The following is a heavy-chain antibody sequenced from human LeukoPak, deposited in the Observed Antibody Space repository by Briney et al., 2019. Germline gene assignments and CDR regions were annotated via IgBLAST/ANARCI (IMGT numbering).Heavy chain of an antibody. Sequence: PSGTLSLTCAVSGGSISSSNWWSWVRQPPGKGLEWIGEIYHSGSTNYNPSLKSRVTISVDKSKNQFSLKLSSVTAADTAVYYCAGSYIVVVPAAPRHYYGMDVWGKGTTVTVSS. D-gene: IGHD2-2*01. J-gene: IGHJ6*04. CDR3: AGSYIVVVPAAPRHYYGMDV. CDR1: GGSISSSNW. CDR2: IYHSGST. V-gene: IGHV4-4*02.